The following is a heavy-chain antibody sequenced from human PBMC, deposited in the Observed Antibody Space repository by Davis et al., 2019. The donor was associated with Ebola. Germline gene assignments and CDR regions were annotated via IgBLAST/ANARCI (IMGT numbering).Heavy chain of an antibody. D-gene: IGHD6-6*01. CDR3: ARDRSIAARPNYYYYMDV. CDR1: GGTFSSYA. J-gene: IGHJ6*03. CDR2: IIPILGIA. Sequence: SVKVSCKASGGTFSSYAISWVRQAPGQGLEWMGGIIPILGIANYAQKFQGRVTITADESTSTAYMELSSLRSEDTAVYYCARDRSIAARPNYYYYMDVWGKGTTVTVSS. V-gene: IGHV1-69*10.